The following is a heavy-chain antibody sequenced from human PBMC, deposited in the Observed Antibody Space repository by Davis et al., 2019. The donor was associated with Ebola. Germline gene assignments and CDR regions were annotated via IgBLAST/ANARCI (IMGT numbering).Heavy chain of an antibody. D-gene: IGHD5-12*01. Sequence: GESLKISCAASGFTFSSYAMSWVRQAPGKGLEWVSAISGSGGSTYYADSVKGRFTISRDNSKNTLYLQMNSLRAEDTAVYYCASGDSGYLDSVSGTPFDYWGQGTLVAVSS. CDR3: ASGDSGYLDSVSGTPFDY. CDR1: GFTFSSYA. J-gene: IGHJ4*02. CDR2: ISGSGGST. V-gene: IGHV3-23*01.